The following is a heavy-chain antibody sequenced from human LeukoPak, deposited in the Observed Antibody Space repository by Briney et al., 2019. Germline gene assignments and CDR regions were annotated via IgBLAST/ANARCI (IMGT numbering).Heavy chain of an antibody. J-gene: IGHJ4*02. Sequence: PGRSLRLSCAASGFTFSSCGMHWVRQAPGKGLEWVAVISYDGSNKYYAGSVKGRFTISRDNSKSTLYLQMNSLRAEDTALYFCARGFFGESLVLDYWGQGSLVTVSS. V-gene: IGHV3-33*05. D-gene: IGHD3-10*01. CDR1: GFTFSSCG. CDR3: ARGFFGESLVLDY. CDR2: ISYDGSNK.